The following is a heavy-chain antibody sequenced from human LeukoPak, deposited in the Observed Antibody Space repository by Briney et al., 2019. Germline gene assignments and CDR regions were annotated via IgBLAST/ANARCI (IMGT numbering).Heavy chain of an antibody. CDR1: GASISDYY. Sequence: PSETLSLTCTVSGASISDYYWNWIRQPPGKGLEWIGYIYYSGSTNYNPSLKSRVTISVDTSKNQFSLKLSSVTAADTAVYYCASESVALAGVDYWGQGTLVTVSS. D-gene: IGHD6-19*01. V-gene: IGHV4-59*08. CDR2: IYYSGST. CDR3: ASESVALAGVDY. J-gene: IGHJ4*02.